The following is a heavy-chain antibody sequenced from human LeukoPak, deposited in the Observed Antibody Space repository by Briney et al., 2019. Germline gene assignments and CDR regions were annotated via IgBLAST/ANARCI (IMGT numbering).Heavy chain of an antibody. V-gene: IGHV3-33*08. J-gene: IGHJ3*02. CDR1: GFTFSSYA. Sequence: QTGGSLRLSCAASGFTFSSYAMHWVRQAPGKGLEWVAVIWYDGSNKYYADSVKGRFTISRDNSKNTLYLQMNSLRAEDTAVYYCARDRPSVANTYYYGSGSYDAFDIWGQGTMVTVSS. CDR3: ARDRPSVANTYYYGSGSYDAFDI. D-gene: IGHD3-10*01. CDR2: IWYDGSNK.